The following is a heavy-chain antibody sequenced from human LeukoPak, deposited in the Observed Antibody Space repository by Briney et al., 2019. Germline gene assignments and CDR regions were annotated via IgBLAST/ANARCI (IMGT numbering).Heavy chain of an antibody. Sequence: GASVKVSCKASGYTFTSYDINWVRQATGQGLEWMGWMNPNSGNTGYAQKFQGRVTMTRNTSISTAYMELSSLRSEDTAVYYCARVPYRIAAPGEDDDYWGQGTLVTVSS. CDR1: GYTFTSYD. CDR3: ARVPYRIAAPGEDDDY. V-gene: IGHV1-8*01. J-gene: IGHJ4*02. D-gene: IGHD6-13*01. CDR2: MNPNSGNT.